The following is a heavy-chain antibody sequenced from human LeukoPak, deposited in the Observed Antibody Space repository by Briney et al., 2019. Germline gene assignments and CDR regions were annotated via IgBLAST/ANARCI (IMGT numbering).Heavy chain of an antibody. Sequence: SVKVSCKASGGTFSSYAISWVRQAPGQGLEWMGRIIPIFGIANYAQKFQGRVTITADKSTSTAYMELSGLRSEDTAVYYCARGGNSKVFDYWGQGTLVTVSS. J-gene: IGHJ4*02. CDR2: IIPIFGIA. CDR1: GGTFSSYA. CDR3: ARGGNSKVFDY. V-gene: IGHV1-69*04. D-gene: IGHD4-23*01.